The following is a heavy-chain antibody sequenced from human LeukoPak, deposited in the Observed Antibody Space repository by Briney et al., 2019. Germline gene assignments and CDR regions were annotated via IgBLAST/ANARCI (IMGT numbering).Heavy chain of an antibody. D-gene: IGHD5/OR15-5a*01. J-gene: IGHJ4*02. V-gene: IGHV3-48*03. Sequence: SLRLSCAASGFTFSSYEMNWVRQAPGKGLEWVSYISSSGSTIYYADSVKGRFTISRDNAKNSQYLQMNSLRAEDTAVYYCARLEAFYDTIVYWGQGTLVTVSS. CDR2: ISSSGSTI. CDR1: GFTFSSYE. CDR3: ARLEAFYDTIVY.